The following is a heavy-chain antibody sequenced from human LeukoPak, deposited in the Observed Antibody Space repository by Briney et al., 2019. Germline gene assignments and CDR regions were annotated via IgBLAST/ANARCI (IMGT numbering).Heavy chain of an antibody. CDR1: GYSISSGYY. J-gene: IGHJ4*02. CDR2: IHHTGNT. CDR3: ARDERWLVPYY. Sequence: SDTLSLTCTVSGYSISSGYYWGWIRQPPGKGLEWIGSIHHTGNTYYNPSLKSRVTISVDTSKNQFSLRLSSVTAADTAVYYCARDERWLVPYYWGQGTLVTVSS. D-gene: IGHD6-19*01. V-gene: IGHV4-38-2*02.